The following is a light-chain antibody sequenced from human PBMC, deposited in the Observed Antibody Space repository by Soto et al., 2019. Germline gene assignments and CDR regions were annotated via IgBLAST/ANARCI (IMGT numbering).Light chain of an antibody. CDR1: QSISSW. V-gene: IGKV1-5*01. CDR2: DAS. CDR3: HQYNSYAVT. J-gene: IGKJ1*01. Sequence: DIQMTQSPSTLSSSVGDRVTITCRASQSISSWLAWYLQKPGTAHKLLIYDASSLERGGPSRFSGSGSGTEFTLTISSLQPDDFATYYCHQYNSYAVTFGQGTKVEIK.